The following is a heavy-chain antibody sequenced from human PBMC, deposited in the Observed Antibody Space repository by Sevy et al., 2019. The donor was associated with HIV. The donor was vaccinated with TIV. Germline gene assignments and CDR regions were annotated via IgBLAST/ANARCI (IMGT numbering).Heavy chain of an antibody. CDR2: INHSGSS. Sequence: SETLSLTCAVYGGSFSGYYWSWIRQPPGKGLEWIGEINHSGSSNYNPSLKSRVTISVDTSKNQFSLKLSSVTAADTAVYYCARGYYSDSSGYYSRLVERRGLYYFDYWGQGTLVTVSS. V-gene: IGHV4-34*01. CDR1: GGSFSGYY. D-gene: IGHD3-22*01. CDR3: ARGYYSDSSGYYSRLVERRGLYYFDY. J-gene: IGHJ4*02.